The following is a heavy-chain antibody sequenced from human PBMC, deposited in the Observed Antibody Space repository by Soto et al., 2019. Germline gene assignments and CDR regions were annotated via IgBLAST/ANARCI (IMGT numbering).Heavy chain of an antibody. D-gene: IGHD3-16*01. Sequence: QITLKESGPTLVKPTQTLTLTCTFSGFSLSTIGVGVGWIRQPPGKALEWLAVIYWDDDKRYSPSLKSRLTIXXATSKNQVVITVTNMDPVDTATYYGARRGVWYFDLWGRGTLVTVSS. CDR2: IYWDDDK. CDR3: ARRGVWYFDL. J-gene: IGHJ2*01. CDR1: GFSLSTIGVG. V-gene: IGHV2-5*02.